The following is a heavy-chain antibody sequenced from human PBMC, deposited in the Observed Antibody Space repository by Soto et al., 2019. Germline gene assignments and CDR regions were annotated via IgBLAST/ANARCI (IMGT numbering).Heavy chain of an antibody. V-gene: IGHV5-10-1*01. J-gene: IGHJ4*02. CDR3: ARPWTPTYYYDSSGYWAEGY. CDR1: GYSFTNYW. CDR2: IDPSDSYT. D-gene: IGHD3-22*01. Sequence: PGESLKISCKGSGYSFTNYWIGWVRQMPGKGLEWMGRIDPSDSYTNYSPSFQGHVTISADKSISTAYLQWSSLKASDTAMYYCARPWTPTYYYDSSGYWAEGYWGQGTLVTVSS.